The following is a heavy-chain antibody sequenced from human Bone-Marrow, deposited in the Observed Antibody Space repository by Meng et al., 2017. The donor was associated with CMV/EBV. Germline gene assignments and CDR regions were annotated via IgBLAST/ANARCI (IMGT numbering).Heavy chain of an antibody. CDR2: IKQDGSEK. Sequence: GESLKISCAASGFTFSSYWMSWVRQAPGKGLEWVANIKQDGSEKYYVDSVKGRFTISRDNAKNSLYLQMNSLRAEDTAVYYCARYRSRLVLAGGWGQGTLVTVSS. J-gene: IGHJ4*02. CDR3: ARYRSRLVLAGG. D-gene: IGHD6-19*01. CDR1: GFTFSSYW. V-gene: IGHV3-7*01.